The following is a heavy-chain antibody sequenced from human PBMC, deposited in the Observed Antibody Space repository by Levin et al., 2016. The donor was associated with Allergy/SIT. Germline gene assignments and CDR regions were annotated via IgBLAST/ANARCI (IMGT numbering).Heavy chain of an antibody. Sequence: WIRQPPGKGLEWVAFIRYDGSNKYYADSVKGRFTISRDNSKNTLYLQMNSLRAEDTAVYYCAKGDYVWGSYRINYYYYYGMDVWGQGTTVTVSS. D-gene: IGHD3-16*02. V-gene: IGHV3-30*02. CDR2: IRYDGSNK. J-gene: IGHJ6*02. CDR3: AKGDYVWGSYRINYYYYYGMDV.